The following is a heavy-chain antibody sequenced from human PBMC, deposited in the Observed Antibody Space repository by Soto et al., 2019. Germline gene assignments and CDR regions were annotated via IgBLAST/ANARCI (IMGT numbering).Heavy chain of an antibody. V-gene: IGHV1-69*12. D-gene: IGHD2-15*01. J-gene: IGHJ6*02. CDR2: IIPIFGTA. CDR3: ASAPQDIVVVVAAYDYSYYGMDV. CDR1: GGTFSSYA. Sequence: QVQLVQSGAEVKKPGSSVKVSCKASGGTFSSYAISWVRQAPGQGLEWMGGIIPIFGTANYAQKFQGRVTITADESTSTAYIELSSLRSEDTAVYYCASAPQDIVVVVAAYDYSYYGMDVWGQGTTVTVSS.